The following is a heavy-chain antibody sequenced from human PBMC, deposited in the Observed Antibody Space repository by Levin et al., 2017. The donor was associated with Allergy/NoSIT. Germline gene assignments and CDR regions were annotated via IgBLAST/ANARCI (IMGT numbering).Heavy chain of an antibody. CDR3: AHRPNGYISGWDHAYFDY. Sequence: QTLSLTCTFSGFALRTTGVGVGWIRQPPGKALEWLAVIYWDDDNRYSPSLRSRLSITKDTSKNQVVITLTNMDPVDSSTYYCAHRPNGYISGWDHAYFDYWPQGTLVTVSS. D-gene: IGHD6-19*01. CDR1: GFALRTTGVG. J-gene: IGHJ4*02. CDR2: IYWDDDN. V-gene: IGHV2-5*02.